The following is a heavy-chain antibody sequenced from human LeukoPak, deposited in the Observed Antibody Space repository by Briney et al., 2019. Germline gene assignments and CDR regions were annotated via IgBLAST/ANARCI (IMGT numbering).Heavy chain of an antibody. CDR3: ARDSRRYCSSTSCITSFYI. J-gene: IGHJ3*02. Sequence: SGGSLRLSCAASGFTFSSYAMHWVRQAPGKGLEGVAVISYDGSNKYYADSVKGRFTISRDNSKNTLYLQMNSLRAEDTAVYYCARDSRRYCSSTSCITSFYIWGQGTMVTVSS. CDR2: ISYDGSNK. CDR1: GFTFSSYA. V-gene: IGHV3-30-3*01. D-gene: IGHD2-2*01.